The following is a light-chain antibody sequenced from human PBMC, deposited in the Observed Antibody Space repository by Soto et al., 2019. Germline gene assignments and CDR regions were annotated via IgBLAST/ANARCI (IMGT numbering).Light chain of an antibody. CDR3: CSYTTIKTVV. CDR1: SSDIGDYTH. J-gene: IGLJ2*01. Sequence: QSALTQPASVSGSPGQSITISCTGTSSDIGDYTHVSWYQQHPGKAPKLIIYEVSDRPSGVSNRFSGSKSGNTASLTISGLQTEDEADYYCCSYTTIKTVVFGGGTKLTVL. CDR2: EVS. V-gene: IGLV2-14*01.